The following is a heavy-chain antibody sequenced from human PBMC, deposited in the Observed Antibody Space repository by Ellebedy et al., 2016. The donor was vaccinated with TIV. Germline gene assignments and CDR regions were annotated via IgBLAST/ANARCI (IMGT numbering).Heavy chain of an antibody. CDR3: AKRSYGMDV. CDR2: ISGSGGST. V-gene: IGHV3-23*01. CDR1: GFTFSSYA. Sequence: GESLKISXAASGFTFSSYAMSWVRQAPGKGLEWVSAISGSGGSTYYADSVKGRFTISRDNSKNTLYLQMNSLRAEDTAVYYCAKRSYGMDVWGQGTTVTVSS. J-gene: IGHJ6*02.